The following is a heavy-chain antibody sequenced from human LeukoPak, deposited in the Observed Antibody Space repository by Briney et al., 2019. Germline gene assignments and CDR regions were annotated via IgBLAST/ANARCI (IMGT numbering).Heavy chain of an antibody. Sequence: PPETLSLTCAVYGGSFSGYYWSWIRQPPGKGLEWIGEINHSGSTNYNPSLKSRVTISVDTSKNQFSLKLSSVTAADTAVYYCARGGPIFGVVIIKNYYGMDVWGQGTTVTVSS. J-gene: IGHJ6*02. CDR2: INHSGST. CDR3: ARGGPIFGVVIIKNYYGMDV. D-gene: IGHD3-3*01. CDR1: GGSFSGYY. V-gene: IGHV4-34*01.